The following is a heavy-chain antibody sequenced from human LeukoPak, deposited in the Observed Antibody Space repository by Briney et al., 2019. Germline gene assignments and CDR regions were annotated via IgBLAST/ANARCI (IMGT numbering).Heavy chain of an antibody. J-gene: IGHJ4*02. V-gene: IGHV3-23*01. CDR2: IIVSVGST. CDR3: AKTEKYSSGRYLRRSFDY. CDR1: GFTFSSYS. D-gene: IGHD6-19*01. Sequence: GGSLRLSCASSGFTFSSYSISWVRQAPGRGLEWVSAIIVSVGSTYYADSVKGPFTISRENSTNTLYLQMNSMRAADTAVYYCAKTEKYSSGRYLRRSFDYWGQGTLVTVSS.